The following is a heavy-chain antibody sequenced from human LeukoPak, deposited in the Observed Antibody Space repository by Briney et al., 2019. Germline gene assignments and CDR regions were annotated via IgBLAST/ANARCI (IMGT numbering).Heavy chain of an antibody. V-gene: IGHV3-53*01. CDR3: ARDRYDSSGYSFDY. CDR1: GFTVSSNY. D-gene: IGHD3-22*01. J-gene: IGHJ4*02. Sequence: GGSLGLSCAASGFTVSSNYMTWVRQAPGKGLEWVSVIYSGGSTYYADSVKGRFTISRDNSKNTLYLQMNSLRAEDTAVYYCARDRYDSSGYSFDYWGQGTLVTVSS. CDR2: IYSGGST.